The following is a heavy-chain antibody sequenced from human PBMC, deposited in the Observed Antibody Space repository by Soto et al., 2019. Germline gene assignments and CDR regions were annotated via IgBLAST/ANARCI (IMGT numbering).Heavy chain of an antibody. J-gene: IGHJ3*02. CDR3: ARDTAAAGRVSAFDI. V-gene: IGHV1-18*01. D-gene: IGHD6-13*01. CDR2: LSAYNGNT. Sequence: QVQLVQSGAEVKKPGASVKVSCKASGYTFTSYGISWVRQAPGQGLEWLGWLSAYNGNTNYAQKLQGRVTMTTDTTTRTAYMELRRLRSNDTAVDYCARDTAAAGRVSAFDIWGQGTMVTVSS. CDR1: GYTFTSYG.